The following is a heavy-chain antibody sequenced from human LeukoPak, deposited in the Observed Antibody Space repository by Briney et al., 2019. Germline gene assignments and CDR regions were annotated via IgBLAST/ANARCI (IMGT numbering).Heavy chain of an antibody. CDR2: IYHSGST. V-gene: IGHV4-38-2*02. CDR3: ARDGNPITMVRGVIATHY. Sequence: PSETLSLTCAVYGGSFSGYYWGWIRQPPGKGLEWIGSIYHSGSTYYNPSLKSRVTISVDTSKNQFSLKLSSVTAADTAVYYCARDGNPITMVRGVIATHYWGQGTLVTVSS. CDR1: GGSFSGYY. J-gene: IGHJ4*02. D-gene: IGHD3-10*01.